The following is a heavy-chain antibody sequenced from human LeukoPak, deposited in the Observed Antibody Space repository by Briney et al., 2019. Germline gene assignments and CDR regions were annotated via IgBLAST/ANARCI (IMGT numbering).Heavy chain of an antibody. CDR2: INHSGRT. Sequence: PSETLSLTCAVYSGSFSGYYWSWIRQPPGKGLEWIGEINHSGRTKYNPSLKSRVTISVDTSKKQFSLKLSSVTAAGTAVYYCARAIVVVPIGVYHYYAMDVWGQGTTVTVSS. CDR3: ARAIVVVPIGVYHYYAMDV. CDR1: SGSFSGYY. V-gene: IGHV4-34*01. J-gene: IGHJ6*02. D-gene: IGHD2-2*01.